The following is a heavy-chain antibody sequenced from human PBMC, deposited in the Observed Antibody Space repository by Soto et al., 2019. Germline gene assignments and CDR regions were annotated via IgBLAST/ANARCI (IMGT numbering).Heavy chain of an antibody. Sequence: ASVTVSCQASGYTFTSYDINWVRQATGQGLEWMGWMNPNSGNTGYAQKFQGRVTMTRNTSISTVYMELSSLRSEDTAVYYCARGRSIMITFGGVIRPYYYYYMDVWGKGTTVTVSS. D-gene: IGHD3-16*02. CDR1: GYTFTSYD. J-gene: IGHJ6*03. CDR3: ARGRSIMITFGGVIRPYYYYYMDV. V-gene: IGHV1-8*01. CDR2: MNPNSGNT.